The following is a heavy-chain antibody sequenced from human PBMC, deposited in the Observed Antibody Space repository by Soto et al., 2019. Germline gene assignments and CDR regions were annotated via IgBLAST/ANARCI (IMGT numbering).Heavy chain of an antibody. CDR2: INAHNGNT. V-gene: IGHV1-18*01. Sequence: QVQLVQSGAEVKKPGASVKVSCKASGSTFPSSTVSWVRQAPGQGLEWMGWINAHNGNTKYAQKFQGRLTMTTDTSTGTGYMELRSLRSDDTAIYFCAIADYGDPDYWGQGTLDTVSS. J-gene: IGHJ4*02. D-gene: IGHD4-17*01. CDR3: AIADYGDPDY. CDR1: GSTFPSST.